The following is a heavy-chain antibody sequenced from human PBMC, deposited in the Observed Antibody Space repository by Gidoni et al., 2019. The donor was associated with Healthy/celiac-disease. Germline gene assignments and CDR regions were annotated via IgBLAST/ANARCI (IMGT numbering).Heavy chain of an antibody. V-gene: IGHV1-3*01. CDR3: ARAQYCSGGSCYQDLYYFDY. Sequence: QVQLVQSGAEVKKPGASVKVSCKASGYTFTSYAMHWVRQAPGQRREWMGWINAGNGNTKYSQKFQGRVTITRDTSASTAYMELSSLRSEDTAVYYCARAQYCSGGSCYQDLYYFDYWGQGTLVTVSS. CDR2: INAGNGNT. J-gene: IGHJ4*02. D-gene: IGHD2-15*01. CDR1: GYTFTSYA.